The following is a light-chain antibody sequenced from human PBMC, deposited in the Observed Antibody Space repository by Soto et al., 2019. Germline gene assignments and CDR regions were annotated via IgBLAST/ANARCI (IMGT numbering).Light chain of an antibody. CDR1: QSVSSSR. CDR2: GAS. J-gene: IGKJ4*01. CDR3: QQYSASVT. V-gene: IGKV3-20*01. Sequence: EIVLTQSPGTLSLSPGERATLSCRASQSVSSSRFAWYQQKPGQSPRLLIYGASRRATGIPDRFSGSGSATDFTLTISGLEPEDFAVYYCQQYSASVTFGGGTKVDI.